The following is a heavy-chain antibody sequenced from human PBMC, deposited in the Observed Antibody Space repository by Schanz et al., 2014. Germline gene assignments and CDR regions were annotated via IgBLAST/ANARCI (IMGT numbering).Heavy chain of an antibody. CDR2: INPSGGST. CDR3: ARSGSSNWYFFDY. CDR1: GYTFTSDS. J-gene: IGHJ4*02. Sequence: QVQLLQSGAEVKKPGASMKVSCKASGYTFTSDSMHWVRQAPGQGLEWMGMINPSGGSTTYAQKFQGRVTMTRDTSTSTVYMELSSLRSEDTAVYYCARSGSSNWYFFDYWGQGTLVTVSS. D-gene: IGHD6-13*01. V-gene: IGHV1-46*01.